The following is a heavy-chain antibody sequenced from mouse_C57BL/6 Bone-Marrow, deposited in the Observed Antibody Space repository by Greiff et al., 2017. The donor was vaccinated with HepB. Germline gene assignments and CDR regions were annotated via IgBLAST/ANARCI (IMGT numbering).Heavy chain of an antibody. CDR2: INPGSGGT. CDR3: AKGGGYYFDY. CDR1: GYAFTNYL. J-gene: IGHJ2*01. Sequence: QVQLQQSGAELVRPGPSVKVSCKASGYAFTNYLLEWVKQRPGQGLEWIGVINPGSGGTNYNEKFKGKATLTADKSSSTAYMQLSSLTSEDSAVYFCAKGGGYYFDYWGQGTTLTVSS. V-gene: IGHV1-54*01.